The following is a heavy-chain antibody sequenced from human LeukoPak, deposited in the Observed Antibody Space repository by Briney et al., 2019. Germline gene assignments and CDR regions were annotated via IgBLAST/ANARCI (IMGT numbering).Heavy chain of an antibody. V-gene: IGHV4-34*01. D-gene: IGHD3-10*01. CDR1: GGSFSGYY. J-gene: IGHJ4*02. Sequence: SETLSLTCAVYGGSFSGYYWSWIRQPPGKGLERIGEINHSGSTNYNPSLKSRVTISVDTSKNQFSLKLSSVTAADTAVYYCASLELLPQYYFDYWGQGTLVTVSS. CDR3: ASLELLPQYYFDY. CDR2: INHSGST.